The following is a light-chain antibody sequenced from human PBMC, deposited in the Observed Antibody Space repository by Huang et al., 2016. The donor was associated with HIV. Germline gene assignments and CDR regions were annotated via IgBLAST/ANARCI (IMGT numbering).Light chain of an antibody. V-gene: IGKV3-15*01. Sequence: EIVLTQSPATLSVSPGERATLSCRASRNIGSNLAWFQQKVGQAPRLLLYGVSTRATGIPARFSGSGSGTEFTLSISRLQSEDFAVYYCQQYNKWPPSFAFGPGTKVDVK. CDR2: GVS. CDR3: QQYNKWPPSFA. J-gene: IGKJ3*01. CDR1: RNIGSN.